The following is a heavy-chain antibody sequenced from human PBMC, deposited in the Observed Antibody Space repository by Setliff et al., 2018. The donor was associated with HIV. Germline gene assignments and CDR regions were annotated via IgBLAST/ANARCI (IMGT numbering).Heavy chain of an antibody. V-gene: IGHV3-21*01. CDR2: ISSSSSYI. D-gene: IGHD3-22*01. J-gene: IGHJ4*02. CDR3: AREVPYSNGFMYFDY. CDR1: GFTFSSYS. Sequence: PGGSLRLSCAASGFTFSSYSMNWVRQAPGKGLEWVSSISSSSSYIYYADSVKGRFTISRDNAKNSLYLQMNSLRAEDTAVYYCAREVPYSNGFMYFDYWGQGTLVTVSS.